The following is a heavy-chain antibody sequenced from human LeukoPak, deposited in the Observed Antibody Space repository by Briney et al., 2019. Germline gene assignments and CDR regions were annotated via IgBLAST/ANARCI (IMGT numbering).Heavy chain of an antibody. CDR3: ARRLRRNYFDY. Sequence: GGSLRLSCAASGFTFSNYGINWVRQAPGKGLEWVSYISSSSSTIYFADSVKGRFTISRDNAKNSLYLQMNSLRAEDTAVYYCARRLRRNYFDYWGQGTLVTVFS. D-gene: IGHD4-17*01. CDR2: ISSSSSTI. J-gene: IGHJ4*02. CDR1: GFTFSNYG. V-gene: IGHV3-48*01.